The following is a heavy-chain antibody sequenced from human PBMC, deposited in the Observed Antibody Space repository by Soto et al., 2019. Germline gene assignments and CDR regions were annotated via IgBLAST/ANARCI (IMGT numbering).Heavy chain of an antibody. J-gene: IGHJ5*02. CDR1: GFTFSSYR. CDR3: VRDGAAYGRSPLWFGP. V-gene: IGHV3-21*01. D-gene: IGHD1-26*01. Sequence: GGSLRLSCADSGFTFSSYRMNWVRQAPGKGLEWVSSISSGSSYMYYADSVKGRFTVSRDNAKNSLFLQMNSLRAEDTAVYFCVRDGAAYGRSPLWFGPWGKGTLVTVYS. CDR2: ISSGSSYM.